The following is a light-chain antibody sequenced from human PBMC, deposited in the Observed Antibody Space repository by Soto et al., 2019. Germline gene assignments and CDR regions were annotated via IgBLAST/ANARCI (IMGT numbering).Light chain of an antibody. CDR2: GNN. J-gene: IGLJ2*01. V-gene: IGLV1-40*01. CDR3: QSFERSLRVV. Sequence: QSVLTQPPSVSGAPGQRVTSSCTGSSSNIGAGYDVHWYQHLPGTAPKLLIYGNNNRPSGVPDRFSGSKSGTSASLAITGLQSEDETHYFCQSFERSLRVVFGGGTKVTVL. CDR1: SSNIGAGYD.